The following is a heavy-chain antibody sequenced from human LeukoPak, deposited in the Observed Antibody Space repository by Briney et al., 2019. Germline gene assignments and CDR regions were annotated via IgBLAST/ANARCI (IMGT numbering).Heavy chain of an antibody. D-gene: IGHD3-16*01. CDR2: IYYSGST. CDR1: GGSISSSSYY. V-gene: IGHV4-39*07. J-gene: IGHJ4*02. CDR3: ARVTMITFGGVDY. Sequence: PSETLSLTCTVSGGSISSSSYYWGWIRQPPGKGLEWIGSIYYSGSTYYNPSLKSRVTISVDTSKNQFSLKLSSVTAADTAVYYCARVTMITFGGVDYWGQGTLVTVSS.